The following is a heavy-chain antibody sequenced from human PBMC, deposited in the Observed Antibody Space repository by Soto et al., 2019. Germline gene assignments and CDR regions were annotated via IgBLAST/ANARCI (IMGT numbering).Heavy chain of an antibody. D-gene: IGHD2-21*02. J-gene: IGHJ4*02. CDR2: ISGSGGST. CDR3: AKDPYCGGDCPPLDY. Sequence: WWSLRLSCSASVFTFSSYAMSWCRQAPGKGLEWVSAISGSGGSTYYADSVKGRFTISRDNSKNTLYLQMNSLRAEDTAVYYCAKDPYCGGDCPPLDYWGQGTLVTVSS. V-gene: IGHV3-23*01. CDR1: VFTFSSYA.